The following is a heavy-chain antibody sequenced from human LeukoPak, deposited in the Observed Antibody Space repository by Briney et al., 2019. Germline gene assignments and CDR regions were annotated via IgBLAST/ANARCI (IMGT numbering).Heavy chain of an antibody. V-gene: IGHV4-59*01. Sequence: PSETLSLTCTVSGGSISSYHWHWIRQPPGKGLEWIGCIYDSGTTNYNPSLKSRVTISGDTSKNQFSLKLSSVTAADTAVYFCARTGQQLALASWGQGTLVTISS. CDR2: IYDSGTT. J-gene: IGHJ5*01. CDR3: ARTGQQLALAS. D-gene: IGHD6-13*01. CDR1: GGSISSYH.